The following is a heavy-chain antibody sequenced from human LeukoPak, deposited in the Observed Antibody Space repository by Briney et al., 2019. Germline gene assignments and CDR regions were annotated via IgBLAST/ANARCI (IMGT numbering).Heavy chain of an antibody. Sequence: ASVKVSCKASAYTFTGYNMHWVRQAPGQGLEWMGWINPDSGGTNYAQKFQGRVTMTRDTSISTAYMEVSRLRSDDTAVYYCTREGSGWYGNFDYGGQGTLVTVSS. D-gene: IGHD6-19*01. CDR1: AYTFTGYN. J-gene: IGHJ4*02. CDR2: INPDSGGT. V-gene: IGHV1-2*02. CDR3: TREGSGWYGNFDY.